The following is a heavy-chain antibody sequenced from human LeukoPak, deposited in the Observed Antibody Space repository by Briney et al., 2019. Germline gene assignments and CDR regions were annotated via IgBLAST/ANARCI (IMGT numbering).Heavy chain of an antibody. CDR1: GYTFTDYY. J-gene: IGHJ3*02. V-gene: IGHV1-2*02. D-gene: IGHD4-17*01. CDR3: ARDYGDYGSHWDAFDI. CDR2: ISPNSGGT. Sequence: ASVKGSCKASGYTFTDYYIQWVRQAPGHGLEWMGWISPNSGGTRYVQKSQGTVNMTRDTSISTVYMELSRLRSDDTAVYYCARDYGDYGSHWDAFDISGQGRMVTVSS.